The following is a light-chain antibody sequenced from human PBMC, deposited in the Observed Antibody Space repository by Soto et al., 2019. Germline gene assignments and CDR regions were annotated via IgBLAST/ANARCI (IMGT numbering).Light chain of an antibody. J-gene: IGKJ1*01. V-gene: IGKV1-27*01. Sequence: DIQMTQSPSSLPASVGDRVTITCRASQGISNNSAWYQQKPGKVPRLLIYGAFTLHSGITSRFSGSGSGPALSPNMSSLQPVDVPPSPSLEYDSAPLTFGQGTKVEFK. CDR1: QGISNN. CDR2: GAF. CDR3: LEYDSAPLT.